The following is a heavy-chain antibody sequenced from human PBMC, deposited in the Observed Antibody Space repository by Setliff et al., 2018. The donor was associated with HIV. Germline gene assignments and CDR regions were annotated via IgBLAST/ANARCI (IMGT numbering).Heavy chain of an antibody. CDR2: ISSGGGYI. Sequence: GGSLRLSCAASGFTFTIYSMNWVRQAPGKGLEWVSSISSGGGYIYYADSVKGRFTISRDSTKNSLYLQMNSLRAEDTAVYYCARDSGPYHDYVWGTYRPIYFQHWGQGTLVTVSS. CDR3: ARDSGPYHDYVWGTYRPIYFQH. D-gene: IGHD3-16*02. J-gene: IGHJ1*01. CDR1: GFTFTIYS. V-gene: IGHV3-21*01.